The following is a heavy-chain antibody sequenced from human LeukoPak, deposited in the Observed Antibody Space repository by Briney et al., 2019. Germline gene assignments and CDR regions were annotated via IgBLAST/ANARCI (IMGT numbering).Heavy chain of an antibody. CDR3: ARDAGTGYFDY. CDR1: GFTFSSFS. CDR2: ISASSSTM. D-gene: IGHD1-1*01. V-gene: IGHV3-48*02. J-gene: IGHJ4*02. Sequence: SGGSLRLPCVASGFTFSSFSMNWVRQAQGKGLEWISYISASSSTMYYADSVKGRFTISRDNGKNSLSLQINSLRDEDTAVFYCARDAGTGYFDYWGQGTLVTVSS.